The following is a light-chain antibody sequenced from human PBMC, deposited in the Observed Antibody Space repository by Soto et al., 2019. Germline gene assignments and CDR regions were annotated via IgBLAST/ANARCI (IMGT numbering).Light chain of an antibody. V-gene: IGLV4-69*01. CDR3: QTWGTGIQV. CDR1: SGHSNYA. CDR2: LNSDGSH. J-gene: IGLJ2*01. Sequence: QPVLTQSPSASASLGAWVKLTCTLSSGHSNYAIAWHQQQPEKGPRYLMKLNSDGSHSKGDGIPDRFSGSSSGAERYRTISSLQSEDEADYYCQTWGTGIQVFGGGTKLTVL.